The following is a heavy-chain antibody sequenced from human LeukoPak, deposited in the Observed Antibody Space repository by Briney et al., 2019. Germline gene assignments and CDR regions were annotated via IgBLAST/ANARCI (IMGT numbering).Heavy chain of an antibody. CDR3: ASKIGGATPGQNY. Sequence: GGSLRLSCAASGFTFSSYSMNWVRQAPGGGLEWVSSISSSSSYIYYADSVKGRFTISRDNAKNSLYLKMNSLRAEDTAVYYCASKIGGATPGQNYWGQGTLVTVSS. D-gene: IGHD1-26*01. CDR1: GFTFSSYS. V-gene: IGHV3-21*01. CDR2: ISSSSSYI. J-gene: IGHJ4*02.